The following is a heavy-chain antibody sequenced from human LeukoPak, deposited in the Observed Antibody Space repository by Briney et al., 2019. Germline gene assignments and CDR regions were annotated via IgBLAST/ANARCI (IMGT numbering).Heavy chain of an antibody. CDR2: MNPNSGNT. D-gene: IGHD3-16*01. V-gene: IGHV1-8*01. J-gene: IGHJ4*02. CDR3: ARGGEGLYYFDY. CDR1: GYTFTSYD. Sequence: ASVKVSCKASGYTFTSYDINWVRQATGQGLEWMGWMNPNSGNTGYAQKFQGRVTMTRNTSISTAYMELSSLRSEDTAVYHCARGGEGLYYFDYWGQGTLVTVSS.